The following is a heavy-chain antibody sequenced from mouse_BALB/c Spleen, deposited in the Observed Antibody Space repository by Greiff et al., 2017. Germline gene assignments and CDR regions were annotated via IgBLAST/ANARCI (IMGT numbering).Heavy chain of an antibody. CDR3: ATPYDGDAMDY. J-gene: IGHJ4*01. CDR1: GFNIKDTY. D-gene: IGHD2-14*01. CDR2: IDPANGNT. V-gene: IGHV14-3*02. Sequence: VQLQQSGAELVKPGASVKLSCTASGFNIKDTYMHWVKQRPEQGLEWIGRIDPANGNTKYDPKFQGKATITADTSSNTAYLQLSSLTSEDTAVYYWATPYDGDAMDYGGQGTSDTGPS.